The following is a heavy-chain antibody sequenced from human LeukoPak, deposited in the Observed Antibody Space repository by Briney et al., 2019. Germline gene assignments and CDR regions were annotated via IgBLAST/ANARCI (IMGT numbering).Heavy chain of an antibody. J-gene: IGHJ6*02. Sequence: PSGTLSVTCIVSGGSIRNYYWTWIRQPAGKGLQWIGRIYTNGTTNYSPSLKSRVTMSVDTSKNQFSLKLTSVTAADTAVYYCAKEDIVVVTKYIHYGMDVWGQGTTVTVSS. V-gene: IGHV4-4*07. CDR1: GGSIRNYY. D-gene: IGHD2-15*01. CDR2: IYTNGTT. CDR3: AKEDIVVVTKYIHYGMDV.